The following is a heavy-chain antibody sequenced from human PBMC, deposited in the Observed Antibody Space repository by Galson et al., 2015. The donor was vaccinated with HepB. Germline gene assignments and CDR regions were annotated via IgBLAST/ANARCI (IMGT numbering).Heavy chain of an antibody. J-gene: IGHJ6*02. D-gene: IGHD2-15*01. CDR1: GYTFTGYH. CDR3: ARSCSGGSCYPDYYYGMDV. CDR2: INPNSGGT. Sequence: SVKVSCKASGYTFTGYHMHWVRQAPGQGLEWMGWINPNSGGTNYAQKFQGWVTMTRDTSIGTAYMELSRLRSDDTAVYYCARSCSGGSCYPDYYYGMDVWGQGTTVTVSS. V-gene: IGHV1-2*04.